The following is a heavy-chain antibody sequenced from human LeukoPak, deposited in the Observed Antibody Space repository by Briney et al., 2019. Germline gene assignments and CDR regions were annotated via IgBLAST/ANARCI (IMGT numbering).Heavy chain of an antibody. V-gene: IGHV3-7*01. Sequence: GGSLRLSCAASGFTFSVSWMSWVRQAPGKGLEWVANIKYDGSEKYYVDSVKGRFTISRDNAKNSLYLQMNSLRAEDTAVYYWARGGTTFEHWGQGTLVTVSS. CDR1: GFTFSVSW. CDR3: ARGGTTFEH. CDR2: IKYDGSEK. J-gene: IGHJ4*02. D-gene: IGHD1-1*01.